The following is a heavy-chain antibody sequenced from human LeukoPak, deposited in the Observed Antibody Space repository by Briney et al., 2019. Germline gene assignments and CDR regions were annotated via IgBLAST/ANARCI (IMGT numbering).Heavy chain of an antibody. J-gene: IGHJ4*02. D-gene: IGHD6-13*01. CDR1: GFTFSSYA. CDR2: ISGSGGST. CDR3: AKGSSNWLDHYYFDF. Sequence: GGSLRLSCAASGFTFSSYAMSWVRQAPGKGLEWVSAISGSGGSTYYADSVKGRFTISRDNSKNTLYLQMNSLRAEDTAVYYCAKGSSNWLDHYYFDFWGQGTLVTVSS. V-gene: IGHV3-23*01.